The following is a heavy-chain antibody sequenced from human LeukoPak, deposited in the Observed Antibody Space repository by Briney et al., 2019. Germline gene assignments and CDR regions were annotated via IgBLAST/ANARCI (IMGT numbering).Heavy chain of an antibody. D-gene: IGHD6-13*01. J-gene: IGHJ4*02. CDR3: AKRGSRSSTWYYFDF. CDR2: INSGGTT. Sequence: GGSLRLSCAASGFTFSSYAITWVRQAPGKGLEWVSSINSGGTTYFADSVKGRFTISRDNSKNTAYLQMNCLRVEDTAAYYCAKRGSRSSTWYYFDFWGQGTLVTVSS. CDR1: GFTFSSYA. V-gene: IGHV3-23*01.